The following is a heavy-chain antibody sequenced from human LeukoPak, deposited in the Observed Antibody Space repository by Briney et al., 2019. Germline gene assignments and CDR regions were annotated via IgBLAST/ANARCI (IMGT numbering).Heavy chain of an antibody. CDR2: INTDGSST. D-gene: IGHD6-13*01. CDR3: ARGASEYSSSWYVPKPLDY. CDR1: GFTFSSYW. Sequence: GGSLILSCAASGFTFSSYWMHWVRQAPGKGLVWVSRINTDGSSTSYADSVKGRFTISRDNAKNTLYLQMNSLRAEDTAVYYCARGASEYSSSWYVPKPLDYWGQGTLVTVSS. V-gene: IGHV3-74*01. J-gene: IGHJ4*02.